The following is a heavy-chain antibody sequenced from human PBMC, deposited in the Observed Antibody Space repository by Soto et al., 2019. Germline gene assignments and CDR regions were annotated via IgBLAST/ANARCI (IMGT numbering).Heavy chain of an antibody. CDR2: IYHSGST. Sequence: QVPLQESGPGLMKPSGTLSLTCAVSGGSISTKWWSWVRQPPGKGLEWIGEIYHSGSTNYTPSLKKRVTTSVDKSQNHLSRNLHYVTAADTDVYSCARQKEVSGTRGFDLWGPATLVTVPS. CDR3: ARQKEVSGTRGFDL. J-gene: IGHJ4*02. CDR1: GGSISTKW. V-gene: IGHV4-4*02. D-gene: IGHD3-10*01.